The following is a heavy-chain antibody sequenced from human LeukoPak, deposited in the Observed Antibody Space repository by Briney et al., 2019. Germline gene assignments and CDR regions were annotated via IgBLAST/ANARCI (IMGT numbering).Heavy chain of an antibody. V-gene: IGHV1-2*02. CDR2: IDPKNGDT. CDR1: GYPFSDYY. Sequence: ASVKVSCKTSGYPFSDYYIHWIRQASGQGLESMGWIDPKNGDTRYAQRSQGRLTISMDTSIDTVYTELSSLRYDDTAVYYCARLSALWGQGTLVTVSS. J-gene: IGHJ4*02. CDR3: ARLSAL.